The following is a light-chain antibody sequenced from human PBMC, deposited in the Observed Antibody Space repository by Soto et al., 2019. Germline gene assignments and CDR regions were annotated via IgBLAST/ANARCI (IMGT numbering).Light chain of an antibody. CDR1: SSDVGAYKY. CDR3: SSYNWTTTQV. V-gene: IGLV2-14*01. Sequence: QSVLTQPASVSGTPGQSITISCTGTSSDVGAYKYVSWYQQHPGKAPTLMIYEVSNRPSGVSNRFSGSKSGNTASVTISRLQAEEEAEECGSSYNWTTTQVVGTGTTLT. CDR2: EVS. J-gene: IGLJ1*01.